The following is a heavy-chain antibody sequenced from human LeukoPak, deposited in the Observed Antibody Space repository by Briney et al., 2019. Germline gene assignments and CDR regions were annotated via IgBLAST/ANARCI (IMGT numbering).Heavy chain of an antibody. D-gene: IGHD6-19*01. CDR2: IYYSGST. J-gene: IGHJ4*02. CDR3: ARHGSRAVAGYLDY. CDR1: GGSISSYY. Sequence: SETLSLTCTVSGGSISSYYWSWIRQSPGKGLEWIGYIYYSGSTYYNPSLTSRVTISADTSKNQFSLRLTSVTAADTAVYYCARHGSRAVAGYLDYWGQGTRVTVSS. V-gene: IGHV4-59*08.